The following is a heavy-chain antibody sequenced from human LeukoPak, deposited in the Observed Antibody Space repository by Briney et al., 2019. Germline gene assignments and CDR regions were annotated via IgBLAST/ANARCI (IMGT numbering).Heavy chain of an antibody. Sequence: ASVKVSCKASGYTFTNYGISWVRQAPGQGLEWMGWITPYNGNTNYAQKLQGRVTMTTDTSTSTAYMELRSLRSDDTAVYYCARVLRLTGDAFDIWGQGTMVTVSS. CDR2: ITPYNGNT. CDR3: ARVLRLTGDAFDI. J-gene: IGHJ3*02. CDR1: GYTFTNYG. D-gene: IGHD7-27*01. V-gene: IGHV1-18*01.